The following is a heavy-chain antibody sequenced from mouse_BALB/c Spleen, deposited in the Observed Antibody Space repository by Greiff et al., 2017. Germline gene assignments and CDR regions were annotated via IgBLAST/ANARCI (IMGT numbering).Heavy chain of an antibody. J-gene: IGHJ3*01. D-gene: IGHD1-1*01. CDR1: GYTFTSYV. CDR2: INPYNDGT. CDR3: ARDYGSGWFAY. Sequence: EVQLQQSGPELVKPGASVKMSCKASGYTFTSYVMHWVNQTPGQGLEWIGYINPYNDGTKYNEKFKGKATLTSDKSSSTAYMELSSLTAEDSAVYCSARDYGSGWFAYGGQGTLVTVSA. V-gene: IGHV1-14*01.